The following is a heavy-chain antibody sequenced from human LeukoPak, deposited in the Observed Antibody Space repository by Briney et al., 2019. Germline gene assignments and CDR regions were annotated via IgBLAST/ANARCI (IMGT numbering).Heavy chain of an antibody. CDR2: ISYDGSNK. J-gene: IGHJ5*02. Sequence: GGSLRLSCAASGFTFSSYGMHWVRQAPGKGLEWVAVISYDGSNKYYADSVKGRFTISRDNSKSTLYLQMNSLRAEDTAVYFCTKGPNIVVVRDWFDPWGQGTLVTVSS. D-gene: IGHD2-2*01. CDR1: GFTFSSYG. V-gene: IGHV3-30*12. CDR3: TKGPNIVVVRDWFDP.